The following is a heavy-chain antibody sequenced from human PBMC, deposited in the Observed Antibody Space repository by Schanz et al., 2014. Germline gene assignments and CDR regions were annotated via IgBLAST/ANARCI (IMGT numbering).Heavy chain of an antibody. CDR3: ARRDNYLSAFDI. CDR2: IYYTGTT. J-gene: IGHJ3*02. V-gene: IGHV4-39*01. CDR1: GASISGSSDY. Sequence: QLQLQESGPGLVKPSETLSLTCTVSGASISGSSDYWGWIRQSPGKGLEWIGNIYYTGTTYYNPSLKSRVSISVDTSKTQVSLKRPSVPAADTAVFYCARRDNYLSAFDIWGQGTMVTVSS. D-gene: IGHD4-4*01.